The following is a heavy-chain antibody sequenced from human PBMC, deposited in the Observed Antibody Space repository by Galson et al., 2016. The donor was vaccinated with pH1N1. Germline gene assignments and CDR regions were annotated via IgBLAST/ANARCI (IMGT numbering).Heavy chain of an antibody. V-gene: IGHV5-51*03. CDR1: GYSFATDW. CDR3: ARLSMDPPYYFYFYMDV. J-gene: IGHJ6*03. D-gene: IGHD2/OR15-2a*01. Sequence: QSGAEVKKAGESLKISCQASGYSFATDWIGWVRQTPGKGLEWVGIIYPGDSDTKYSPSFQGQVTKSVDKSIRTAYLQWTSLKASATAMYYSARLSMDPPYYFYFYMDVWGKGTTVTVSS. CDR2: IYPGDSDT.